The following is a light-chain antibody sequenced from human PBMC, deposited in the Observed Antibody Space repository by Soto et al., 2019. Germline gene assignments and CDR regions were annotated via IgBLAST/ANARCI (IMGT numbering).Light chain of an antibody. V-gene: IGKV1-5*01. CDR1: RSISDW. CDR2: DAS. Sequence: IQMTQSPSSLSPSVGDRVTITCRASRSISDWLAWYQQKPGKAPELLIFDASNLKSGVSSRFSGSGSGTEFTLTISSLQPDDFATYYCQHYNSYSEAFGQGTKV. CDR3: QHYNSYSEA. J-gene: IGKJ1*01.